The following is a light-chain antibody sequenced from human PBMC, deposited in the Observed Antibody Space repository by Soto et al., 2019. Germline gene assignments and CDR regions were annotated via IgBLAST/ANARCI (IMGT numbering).Light chain of an antibody. CDR1: TSNIGAGYD. CDR3: QSYDTSLGGSRV. J-gene: IGLJ3*02. CDR2: ANS. Sequence: QSVLTQPPSVSGAPGQRVTISCTGRTSNIGAGYDVHWYQQLPGRVPKLLIYANSNRPSGVPDRFSGSKSGTSASLAITGLLAEDEADYYCQSYDTSLGGSRVFGGGTKLTVL. V-gene: IGLV1-40*01.